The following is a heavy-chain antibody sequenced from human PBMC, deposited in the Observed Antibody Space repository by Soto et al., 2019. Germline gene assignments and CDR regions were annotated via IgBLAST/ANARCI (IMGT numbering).Heavy chain of an antibody. Sequence: SETLSLTSTVSGCTINNHYWSWIRQPPGQGLEWIGYIYYSGSTNYNPSLKSRVTMSVDTSKNQFSLKLSSLTAADTAIYYCARANWFFDYWGQGTLVTVSS. D-gene: IGHD7-27*01. J-gene: IGHJ4*02. CDR2: IYYSGST. CDR1: GCTINNHY. CDR3: ARANWFFDY. V-gene: IGHV4-59*11.